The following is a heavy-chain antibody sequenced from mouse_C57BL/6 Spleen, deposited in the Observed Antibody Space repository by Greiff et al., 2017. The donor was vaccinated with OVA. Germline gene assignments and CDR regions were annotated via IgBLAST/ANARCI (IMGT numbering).Heavy chain of an antibody. Sequence: EVKLQESGPELVKPGASVKIPCKASGYTFTDYNMDWVKQSHGNSLEWIGDINPNNGGTIYNQKFKGKATLTVDKSSSTAYMESRSLTSEDTAVYYCARRDSFYAMCYWGQGTSVTVSS. J-gene: IGHJ4*01. V-gene: IGHV1-18*01. CDR2: INPNNGGT. CDR3: ARRDSFYAMCY. CDR1: GYTFTDYN. D-gene: IGHD2-12*01.